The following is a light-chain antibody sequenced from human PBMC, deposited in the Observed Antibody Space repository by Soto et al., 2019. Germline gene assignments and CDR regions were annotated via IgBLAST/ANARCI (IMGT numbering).Light chain of an antibody. J-gene: IGKJ1*01. Sequence: DIQMTQSPSSLSASLGNTISITCRSFQTIRKSLNWYQQKPGKAPKLLIYAASSLQSGVPSRFSGSGSGTDFTLTISSLQPEDFATYYCQQSYSTPNTFGQGTKVDIK. CDR1: QTIRKS. CDR2: AAS. CDR3: QQSYSTPNT. V-gene: IGKV1-39*01.